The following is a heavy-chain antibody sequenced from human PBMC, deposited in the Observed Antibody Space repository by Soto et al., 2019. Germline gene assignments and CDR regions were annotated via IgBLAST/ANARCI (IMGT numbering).Heavy chain of an antibody. J-gene: IGHJ4*02. CDR1: GFTFSSYA. CDR2: ISGSGGST. CDR3: AKADYDILTGYLYYFDY. D-gene: IGHD3-9*01. Sequence: GGSLSLSCAASGFTFSSYAMSWVRQAPGKGLEWVSAISGSGGSTYYADSVKGRFTISRDNSKNTLYLQMNSLRAEDTAVYYCAKADYDILTGYLYYFDYWGQGTLVTVSS. V-gene: IGHV3-23*01.